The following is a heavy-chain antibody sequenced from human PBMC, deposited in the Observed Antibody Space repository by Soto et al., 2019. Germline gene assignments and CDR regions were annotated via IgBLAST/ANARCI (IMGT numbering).Heavy chain of an antibody. V-gene: IGHV3-7*01. CDR3: ARVGGQPGSLTYYYYYYMDV. CDR1: GFTFSSYW. D-gene: IGHD2-15*01. CDR2: IKQDGSEK. Sequence: GGSLRLSCAASGFTFSSYWMSWVRQAPGKGLEWVANIKQDGSEKYYVDSVKGRFTISRDNAKNSLYLQMNSLRAEDTAVYYCARVGGQPGSLTYYYYYYMDVWGKGTTVTVSS. J-gene: IGHJ6*03.